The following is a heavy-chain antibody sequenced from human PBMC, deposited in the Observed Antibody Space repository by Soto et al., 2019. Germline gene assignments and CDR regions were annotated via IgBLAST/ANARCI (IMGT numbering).Heavy chain of an antibody. CDR3: AKAPADSSGYYYWRFDY. J-gene: IGHJ4*02. CDR2: ISGSGGST. CDR1: GFTFSSYA. V-gene: IGHV3-23*01. Sequence: EVQLLESGGGLVQPGGSLRLSCAASGFTFSSYAMSWVRQAPGKGLEWVSAISGSGGSTYYADSVKGRFTISRDNSKHTLYLQMNSLRAEDTAVYYCAKAPADSSGYYYWRFDYWGQGTLVTVSS. D-gene: IGHD3-22*01.